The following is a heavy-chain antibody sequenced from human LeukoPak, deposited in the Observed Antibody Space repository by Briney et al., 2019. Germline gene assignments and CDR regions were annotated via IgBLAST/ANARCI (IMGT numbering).Heavy chain of an antibody. CDR2: IKEDGSDK. Sequence: GGSLRLSCAASGFSFSSYWMTWVRQAPGKGLEWVANIKEDGSDKYYVDSVKGRFTISRDNAKDSLYLQMNSLRAEDTAVYYCTKYGDDDTPGLNWGQGTLVTVSS. J-gene: IGHJ4*02. V-gene: IGHV3-7*02. CDR1: GFSFSSYW. D-gene: IGHD4-17*01. CDR3: TKYGDDDTPGLN.